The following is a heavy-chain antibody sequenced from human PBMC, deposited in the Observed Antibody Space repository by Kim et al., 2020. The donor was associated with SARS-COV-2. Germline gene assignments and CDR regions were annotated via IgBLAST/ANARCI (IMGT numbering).Heavy chain of an antibody. D-gene: IGHD3-3*01. V-gene: IGHV4-59*08. CDR3: ARHNNFYDS. Sequence: ETLSLTCTVSGGSISSYYWSWIRQPPGKGLEWIGYIYYSGSTNYNPSLKSRVTMSVDTSKNQFSLKLSSVTAADTAVYYCARHNNFYDSWGQGTLVTVS. J-gene: IGHJ4*02. CDR1: GGSISSYY. CDR2: IYYSGST.